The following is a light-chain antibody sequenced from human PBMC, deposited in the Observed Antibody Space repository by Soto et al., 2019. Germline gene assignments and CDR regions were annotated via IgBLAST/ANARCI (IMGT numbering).Light chain of an antibody. CDR3: QQYGSSPWT. J-gene: IGKJ1*01. Sequence: EIVLTQSPGTLSLSPGERATLSCRASQSVSSSYLAWYHQAPGQAPRLLIYGASSRATGIPDRFSGSGSGTDFTLTISRLEPEDFAVYYCQQYGSSPWTFGQGTKVDIK. V-gene: IGKV3-20*01. CDR2: GAS. CDR1: QSVSSSY.